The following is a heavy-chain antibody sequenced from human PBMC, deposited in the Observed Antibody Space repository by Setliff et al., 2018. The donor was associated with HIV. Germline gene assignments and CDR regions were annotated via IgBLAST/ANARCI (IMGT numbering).Heavy chain of an antibody. J-gene: IGHJ5*02. CDR3: ARGLGYKGWFDP. Sequence: SETLSLTCAVYGGFFSGFYWTWIRQPPGKGLEWIGEINHSGSAKSNPSLKSRVTTLVDTSKNQFSLKLTSVTAADTAIYYCARGLGYKGWFDPWGQGTLVTVSS. CDR2: INHSGSA. CDR1: GGFFSGFY. V-gene: IGHV4-34*01. D-gene: IGHD1-20*01.